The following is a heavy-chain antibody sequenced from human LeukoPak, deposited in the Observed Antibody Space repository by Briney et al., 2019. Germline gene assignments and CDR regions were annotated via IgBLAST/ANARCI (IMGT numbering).Heavy chain of an antibody. J-gene: IGHJ4*02. Sequence: GGSLRLSCVASGFTFSDYAMSWVRQAPGKGLEWVSTIFGYGGSTYYADSVEDRFTISRDNAKNTVYLQLNSLRAEDTAVYYCAKMAGYNGRFDYWGQGTLVTVSS. CDR1: GFTFSDYA. D-gene: IGHD5-18*01. V-gene: IGHV3-23*01. CDR3: AKMAGYNGRFDY. CDR2: IFGYGGST.